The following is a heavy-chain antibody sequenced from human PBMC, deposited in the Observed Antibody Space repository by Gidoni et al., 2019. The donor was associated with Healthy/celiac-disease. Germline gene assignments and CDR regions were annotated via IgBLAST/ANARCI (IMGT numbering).Heavy chain of an antibody. CDR3: ARLSSDSSGWLRPGAEYFQH. D-gene: IGHD6-19*01. CDR1: GYSFTSYW. J-gene: IGHJ1*01. Sequence: EVQRVQSGAEVKQPGESLKNSCKGSGYSFTSYWIGWVRQMPGKGLEWMGIIYPGDSDTRYRPSFQGQVTISADKSISTAYLQWSSLKASDTAMYYCARLSSDSSGWLRPGAEYFQHWGQGTLVTVSS. CDR2: IYPGDSDT. V-gene: IGHV5-51*03.